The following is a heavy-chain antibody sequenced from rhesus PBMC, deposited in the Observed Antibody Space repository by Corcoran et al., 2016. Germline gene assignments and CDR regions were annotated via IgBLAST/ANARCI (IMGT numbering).Heavy chain of an antibody. CDR3: AKGVVGAKDY. CDR1: GFTFSSYG. D-gene: IGHD1-44*02. Sequence: EVQLVESGGGLVQPGGSLRLACAASGFTFSSYGRSWVRQAPGKGLEWVSYFINGGVSPYYADSVKGRFTISRDNSKNTLSLQMNSLRAEDTAVYYCAKGVVGAKDYWGPGVLVTVSS. CDR2: YFINGGVSP. V-gene: IGHV3S5*01. J-gene: IGHJ4*01.